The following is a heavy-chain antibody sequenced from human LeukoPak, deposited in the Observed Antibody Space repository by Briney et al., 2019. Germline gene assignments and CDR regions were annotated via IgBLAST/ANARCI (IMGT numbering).Heavy chain of an antibody. CDR2: IYYSGST. CDR1: GGSISSYY. Sequence: SETLSLTCTVSGGSISSYYWSWIRQPPGKRLEWIGRIYYSGSTNYNPSLKSRVTISVDTSKNQFSPKLSSVTAADTAVYYCASRSSIWSGYQDTLYYFDSWGQGTLVTVSS. D-gene: IGHD3-3*01. V-gene: IGHV4-59*01. CDR3: ASRSSIWSGYQDTLYYFDS. J-gene: IGHJ4*02.